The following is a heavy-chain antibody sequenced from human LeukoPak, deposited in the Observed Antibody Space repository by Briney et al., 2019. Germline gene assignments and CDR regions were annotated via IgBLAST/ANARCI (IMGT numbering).Heavy chain of an antibody. CDR1: GFTFSSYW. CDR3: AREDGSGSYPGYYYGMDV. Sequence: GSLRLSCAASGFTFSSYWMHWVRQAPGKGLVWVSRINSDGSSTSYADSVKGRFTISRDISKNTLYLQMNSLRAEDTAVYYCAREDGSGSYPGYYYGMDVWGQGTTVTVSS. CDR2: INSDGSST. J-gene: IGHJ6*02. V-gene: IGHV3-74*01. D-gene: IGHD3-10*01.